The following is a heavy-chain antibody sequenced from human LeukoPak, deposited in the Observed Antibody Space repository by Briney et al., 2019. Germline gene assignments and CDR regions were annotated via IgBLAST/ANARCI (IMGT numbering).Heavy chain of an antibody. CDR2: IFHSGST. CDR3: ARRNGYYFDY. J-gene: IGHJ4*02. Sequence: SEALSLTCAVSGYSISSGYNWGWIRQPPGKGLEWIGSIFHSGSTYYNPSLKSRVTLSTDTSKNQFSLKLSSVTAADTAMYYCARRNGYYFDYWGQGTLVTVSS. D-gene: IGHD3-22*01. CDR1: GYSISSGYN. V-gene: IGHV4-38-2*01.